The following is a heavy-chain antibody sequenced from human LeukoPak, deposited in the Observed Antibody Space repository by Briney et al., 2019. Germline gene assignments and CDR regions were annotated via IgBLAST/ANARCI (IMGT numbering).Heavy chain of an antibody. V-gene: IGHV4-61*02. Sequence: SETLSLTCTVSGGSISSGSYYWSWIRQPAGKGLEWIGRIYTSGSTKYNPSLKSRVTISVDTSKNQFSLKLSSVTAADTAVYYCARQRRYYDSSGYTRKGGYFDYWGQGTLVTVSS. J-gene: IGHJ4*02. D-gene: IGHD3-22*01. CDR2: IYTSGST. CDR3: ARQRRYYDSSGYTRKGGYFDY. CDR1: GGSISSGSYY.